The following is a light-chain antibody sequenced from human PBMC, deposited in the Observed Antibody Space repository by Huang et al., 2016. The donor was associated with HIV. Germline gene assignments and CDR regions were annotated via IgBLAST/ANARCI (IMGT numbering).Light chain of an antibody. J-gene: IGKJ1*01. V-gene: IGKV3-11*01. CDR1: QSIGSY. CDR2: EAS. CDR3: QQRNNWPPWT. Sequence: EIVLTQSPATLSLSPGEGATLSCRASQSIGSYLAWYQQRPGQAPRLLIYEASIRATGIPARFSGRGSGTEFTLTISSLEPEDFAVYYCQQRNNWPPWTFGQGTKVELK.